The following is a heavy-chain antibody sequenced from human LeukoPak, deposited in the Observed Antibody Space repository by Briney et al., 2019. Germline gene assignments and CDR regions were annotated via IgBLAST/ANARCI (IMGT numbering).Heavy chain of an antibody. CDR1: GDSTSNYY. D-gene: IGHD3-10*01. J-gene: IGHJ4*02. CDR2: IYYSGST. V-gene: IGHV4-59*08. CDR3: ARLYYYGSGTYYRTSGYFDY. Sequence: SETLSLTCTVSGDSTSNYYWTWIRQPPGKGLEWIGYIYYSGSTNYNPSLKSRVTISVDTSKNQFSLKLTSVTAADTAVYYCARLYYYGSGTYYRTSGYFDYWGQGTLVTVSS.